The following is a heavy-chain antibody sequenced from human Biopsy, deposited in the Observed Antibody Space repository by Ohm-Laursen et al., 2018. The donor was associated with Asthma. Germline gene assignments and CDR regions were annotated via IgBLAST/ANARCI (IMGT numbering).Heavy chain of an antibody. J-gene: IGHJ4*02. CDR3: ARIPRRSGSYFVDY. CDR2: IHHSGTS. V-gene: IGHV4-31*03. D-gene: IGHD3-22*01. Sequence: TLSLTCTASGDSITSGGYCWNWIRQHPGKGLEWIGYIHHSGTSYFNPSLKSRVSFSRDTSKNQFSLRLSSVTAADTAMYYCARIPRRSGSYFVDYWGQGTLVTVSS. CDR1: GDSITSGGYC.